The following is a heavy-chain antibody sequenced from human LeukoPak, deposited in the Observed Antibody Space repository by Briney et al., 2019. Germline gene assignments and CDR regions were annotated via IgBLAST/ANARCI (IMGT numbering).Heavy chain of an antibody. CDR2: IYYTGAT. CDR1: SSSIGSFY. CDR3: ARAGYSYGTGYYFDY. V-gene: IGHV4-59*01. J-gene: IGHJ4*02. Sequence: SETLSLTCTVSSSSIGSFYWSWIRLPPGKGLEWIGYIYYTGATYYNPSLKSRVTISLDTSKNQFSLKLSSVTAADAAVYYCARAGYSYGTGYYFDYWGQGALVTVSS. D-gene: IGHD5-18*01.